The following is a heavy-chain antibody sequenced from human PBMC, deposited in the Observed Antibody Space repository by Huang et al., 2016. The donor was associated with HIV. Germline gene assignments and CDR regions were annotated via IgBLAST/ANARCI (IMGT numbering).Heavy chain of an antibody. Sequence: QVQLEQWGAGLLKTSATLSLTCAVYGGSFSGYYWTWLRQAPGKGLEWVGEINHSGNTNYNPSLKSRVNMSVDTSKSQFSLYLTSLSAADTGTYFCARRYNSRRDYWGRGTLVTVHS. CDR1: GGSFSGYY. J-gene: IGHJ4*02. V-gene: IGHV4-34*02. CDR2: INHSGNT. CDR3: ARRYNSRRDY. D-gene: IGHD3-22*01.